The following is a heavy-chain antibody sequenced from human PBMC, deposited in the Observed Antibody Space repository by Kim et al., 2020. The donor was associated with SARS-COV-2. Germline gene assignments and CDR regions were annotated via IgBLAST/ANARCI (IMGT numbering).Heavy chain of an antibody. CDR2: VQVDGSKK. V-gene: IGHV3-7*01. CDR3: ARDRI. Sequence: GGSLRLSCATSGFAFNDYSFTWFRQAPGKGLEWVANVQVDGSKKFYVDSVNGRFTISRDNTANSVHLQMNSLRAEDTAVYYCARDRIWGQ. CDR1: GFAFNDYS. J-gene: IGHJ3*02.